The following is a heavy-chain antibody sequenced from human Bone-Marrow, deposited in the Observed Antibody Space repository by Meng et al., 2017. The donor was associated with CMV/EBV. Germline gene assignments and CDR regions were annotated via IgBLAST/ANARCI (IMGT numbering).Heavy chain of an antibody. CDR3: ARDHTVGAIYFDP. CDR2: IRQDGSEK. Sequence: GASLKISCAASGFTFSSYWMGWVRQAPGRGLEWVANIRQDGSEKYYLDSVKGRFTISRDNAKNSLYLQMNSLRAGDTAIYYCARDHTVGAIYFDPWGQGTLVTVSS. CDR1: GFTFSSYW. J-gene: IGHJ5*02. V-gene: IGHV3-7*01. D-gene: IGHD1-26*01.